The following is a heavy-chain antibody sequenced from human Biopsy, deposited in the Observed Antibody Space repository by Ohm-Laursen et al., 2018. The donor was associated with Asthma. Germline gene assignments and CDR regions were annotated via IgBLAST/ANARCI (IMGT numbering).Heavy chain of an antibody. CDR1: GYTFIGYH. V-gene: IGHV1-2*06. D-gene: IGHD7-27*01. Sequence: SVKVSCKTSGYTFIGYHIHWVRQAPGQGLEWMGRINPNSGGTNYAQKFQGRVTMASDTSISTAYMELSRLRSDDTALYYCARGQKSPGDRWFDLWGQGTLVTVSS. CDR2: INPNSGGT. J-gene: IGHJ5*02. CDR3: ARGQKSPGDRWFDL.